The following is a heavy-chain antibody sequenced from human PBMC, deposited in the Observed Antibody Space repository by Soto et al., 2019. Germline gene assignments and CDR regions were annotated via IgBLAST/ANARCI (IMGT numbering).Heavy chain of an antibody. V-gene: IGHV1-69*04. CDR2: IIPILGIS. D-gene: IGHD4-17*01. J-gene: IGHJ4*02. Sequence: SVKFSCKASGGTFSSYTISWVRQAPGQVLECMVRIIPILGISNYXXKFQGRVXXTSDKSTSTAXMELSXLRSEDTAVXYCARDWRDYGDYSSDYWRQGTLVTVSS. CDR3: ARDWRDYGDYSSDY. CDR1: GGTFSSYT.